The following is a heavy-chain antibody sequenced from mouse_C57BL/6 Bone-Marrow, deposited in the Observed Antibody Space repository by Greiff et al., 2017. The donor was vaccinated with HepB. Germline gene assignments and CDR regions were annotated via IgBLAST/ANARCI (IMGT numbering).Heavy chain of an antibody. CDR3: ARPPWDYDDAY. V-gene: IGHV1-50*01. CDR1: GYTFTSYW. CDR2: IDPSDSYT. Sequence: VQLQQPGAELVKPGASVKLSCKASGYTFTSYWMQWVKQRPGQGLEWIGEIDPSDSYTNYNQKFKGKATLTVDTSSSTAYMQLSSLTSEDSAVYYCARPPWDYDDAYWGQGTLVTVSA. D-gene: IGHD2-4*01. J-gene: IGHJ3*01.